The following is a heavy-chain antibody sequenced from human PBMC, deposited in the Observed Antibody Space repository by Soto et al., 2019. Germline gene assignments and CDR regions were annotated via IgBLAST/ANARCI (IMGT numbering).Heavy chain of an antibody. Sequence: EVQLVESGGGLVQPGGSLRLSCAASGFTVSSNYMSWVRQAPGKGLEWVSVIYSGGSTYYADSVKGRFTISRDNSKNTLYLQMHPLRAEDTAVYYCARDRIPTGMDVWGQGTTVTVSS. CDR2: IYSGGST. J-gene: IGHJ6*02. CDR3: ARDRIPTGMDV. CDR1: GFTVSSNY. V-gene: IGHV3-66*01.